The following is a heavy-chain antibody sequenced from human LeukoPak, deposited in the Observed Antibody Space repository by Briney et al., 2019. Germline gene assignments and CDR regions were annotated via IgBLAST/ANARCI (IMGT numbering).Heavy chain of an antibody. J-gene: IGHJ4*02. D-gene: IGHD6-19*01. CDR2: MNPNSGNT. V-gene: IGHV1-8*01. Sequence: GASVKVSCKASGYTFTSYDLNWVRLATGQGLEWMGWMNPNSGNTGYAQKFQGRVTMTRNTSISTAYMELSSLRSEATAVYYCARGLAVAGTGYWGQGTLVTVSS. CDR3: ARGLAVAGTGY. CDR1: GYTFTSYD.